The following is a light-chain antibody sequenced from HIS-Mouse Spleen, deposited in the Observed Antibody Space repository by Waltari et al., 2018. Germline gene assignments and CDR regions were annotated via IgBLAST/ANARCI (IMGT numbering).Light chain of an antibody. CDR3: SSYTSSSTVV. Sequence: QSALTQPPSVSGSPGQSVPIPCTGTSSDVGSYNRVSWYQPPPGTAPKLMIYEVSNRPSGVPDRFSGSKSGNTASLTISGLQAEDEADYYCSSYTSSSTVVFGGGTKLTVL. CDR2: EVS. J-gene: IGLJ2*01. CDR1: SSDVGSYNR. V-gene: IGLV2-18*02.